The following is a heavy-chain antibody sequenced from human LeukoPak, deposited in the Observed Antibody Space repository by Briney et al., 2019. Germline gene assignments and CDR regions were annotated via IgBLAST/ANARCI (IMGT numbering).Heavy chain of an antibody. CDR1: GGSFSGYY. CDR2: INHSGST. CDR3: ARRLGRCSSTSCYHRPFDY. J-gene: IGHJ4*02. V-gene: IGHV4-34*01. D-gene: IGHD2-2*01. Sequence: SETLSLTCAVYGGSFSGYYWSWIRQPPGKGLEWIGEINHSGSTNYNPSLKSRVTISVDTSKNQFSLKLSSVTAADTAVYYCARRLGRCSSTSCYHRPFDYWGQGTLVTVSS.